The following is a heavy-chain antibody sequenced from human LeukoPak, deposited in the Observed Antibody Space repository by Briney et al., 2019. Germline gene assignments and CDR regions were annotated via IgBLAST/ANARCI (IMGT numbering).Heavy chain of an antibody. V-gene: IGHV1-8*01. CDR1: GYTFTSYD. J-gene: IGHJ3*02. CDR3: ARGVVWYCGGDCYDAFDI. Sequence: RAASVKVSCKASGYTFTSYDINWVRQATGQGLEWMGWMNPNSGNTGYAQKFQGRVTMTRNTSISTAYMELSSLRSEDTAVYYCARGVVWYCGGDCYDAFDIWGQGTMVTVSS. D-gene: IGHD2-21*01. CDR2: MNPNSGNT.